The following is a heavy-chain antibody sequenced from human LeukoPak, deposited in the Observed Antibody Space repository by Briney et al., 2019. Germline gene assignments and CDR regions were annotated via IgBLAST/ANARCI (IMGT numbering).Heavy chain of an antibody. Sequence: PSETLSLTCAVYGGSFSGYYWSWIRQPPGKGLEWIGSIYYSGSTYYNPSLKSRVTISVDTSKNQFSLKLSSVTAADTAVYYCARLVLDGPFDYWGQGTLVTVSS. V-gene: IGHV4-34*01. CDR3: ARLVLDGPFDY. CDR2: IYYSGST. J-gene: IGHJ4*02. CDR1: GGSFSGYY. D-gene: IGHD5-24*01.